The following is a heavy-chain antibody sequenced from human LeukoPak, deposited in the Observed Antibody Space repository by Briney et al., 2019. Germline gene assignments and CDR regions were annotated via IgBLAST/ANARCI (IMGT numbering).Heavy chain of an antibody. CDR2: ISGSGVST. V-gene: IGHV3-23*01. Sequence: GGSLRLSCAASGFTFSSYAMSWVRQAPGKGLEWVSAISGSGVSTYYADTVRGRFTISRDTFKNILYLQMNSLKTEDTAVYYCTTERYFDWSATFDIWGQGTMVTVSS. CDR1: GFTFSSYA. J-gene: IGHJ3*02. D-gene: IGHD3-9*01. CDR3: TTERYFDWSATFDI.